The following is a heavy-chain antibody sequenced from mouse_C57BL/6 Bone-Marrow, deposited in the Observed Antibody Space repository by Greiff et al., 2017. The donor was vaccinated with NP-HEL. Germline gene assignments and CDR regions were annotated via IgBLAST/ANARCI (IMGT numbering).Heavy chain of an antibody. J-gene: IGHJ2*01. Sequence: VNVVESGAELVRPGTSVKVSCKASGYAFTNYLIEWVKQRPGQGLEWIGVINPGSGGTNYNEKFKGKATLTADKSSSTAYMQLSSLTSEDSAVYFCARNDYGSSLDYWGQGTTLTVSS. CDR2: INPGSGGT. CDR3: ARNDYGSSLDY. V-gene: IGHV1-54*01. CDR1: GYAFTNYL. D-gene: IGHD1-1*01.